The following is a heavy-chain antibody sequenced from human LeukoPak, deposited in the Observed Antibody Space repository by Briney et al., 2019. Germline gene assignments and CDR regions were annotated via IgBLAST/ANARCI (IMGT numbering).Heavy chain of an antibody. V-gene: IGHV3-9*03. Sequence: GGSLRLSCAASGFTFDDYAMHWVRQAPGKGLEWVSGISWNSGSIGYADSVKGRFTISRDNAKNSLYLQMNSLRAEDMALYYCAKVADSSGYHYFDYWGLGTLVTVSS. J-gene: IGHJ4*02. CDR2: ISWNSGSI. D-gene: IGHD3-22*01. CDR3: AKVADSSGYHYFDY. CDR1: GFTFDDYA.